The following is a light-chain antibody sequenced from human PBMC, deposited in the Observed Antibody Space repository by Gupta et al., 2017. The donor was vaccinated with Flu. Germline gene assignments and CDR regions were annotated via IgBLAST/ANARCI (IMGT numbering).Light chain of an antibody. Sequence: EIVMTQSPATLSVSPGERATLSCRASQSVSSSSAWYQQKPGQAPRLLIYGASTRATGIPARFSGSGSGTEFTLTISSLQSEDFAVYYCHQDNNWPHTFGQGTQMEIK. V-gene: IGKV3-15*01. CDR2: GAS. CDR3: HQDNNWPHT. CDR1: QSVSSS. J-gene: IGKJ5*01.